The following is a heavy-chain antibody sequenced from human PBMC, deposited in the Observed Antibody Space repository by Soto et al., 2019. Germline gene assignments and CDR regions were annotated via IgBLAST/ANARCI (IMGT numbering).Heavy chain of an antibody. J-gene: IGHJ6*02. Sequence: QLQLQESGPGLVKPSETLSLTCTVSGGSISSSSYYWGWIRQPPGKGLEWIGSIYYSGSTYYNPSLKSRVTISVDTSKNQFSLKLSSVTAADTAVYYCAARKEVLLWFGEGGMDVWGQGTTVTVSS. CDR3: AARKEVLLWFGEGGMDV. D-gene: IGHD3-10*01. CDR2: IYYSGST. CDR1: GGSISSSSYY. V-gene: IGHV4-39*01.